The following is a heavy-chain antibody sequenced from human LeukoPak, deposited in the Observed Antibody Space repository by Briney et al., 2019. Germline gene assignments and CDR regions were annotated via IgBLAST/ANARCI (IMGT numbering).Heavy chain of an antibody. Sequence: PSETLSLTCTVSGGSISSYYGSWIRQPPGKGLEWIGYIYYSGSTNYNPSLKSRVTISVDTSKNQFSLKLSSVTAADTAVYYCARAVLRFLEWLPNSDYFDYWGQGTLVTVSS. CDR2: IYYSGST. CDR1: GGSISSYY. D-gene: IGHD3-3*01. CDR3: ARAVLRFLEWLPNSDYFDY. J-gene: IGHJ4*02. V-gene: IGHV4-59*01.